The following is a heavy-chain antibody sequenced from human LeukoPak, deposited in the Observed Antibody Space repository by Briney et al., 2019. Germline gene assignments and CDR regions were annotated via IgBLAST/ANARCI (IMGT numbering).Heavy chain of an antibody. CDR3: ARAFSYYDILTGYLKENWFDP. V-gene: IGHV1-69*06. J-gene: IGHJ5*02. Sequence: ASVKVSCKASGGTFSSYAISWVRQAPGQGLEWMGGIIPIFGTANYAQKFQGRVTITADKSTSTAYMELSSLRSEDTAVYYCARAFSYYDILTGYLKENWFDPWGQGTLVTVSS. CDR2: IIPIFGTA. D-gene: IGHD3-9*01. CDR1: GGTFSSYA.